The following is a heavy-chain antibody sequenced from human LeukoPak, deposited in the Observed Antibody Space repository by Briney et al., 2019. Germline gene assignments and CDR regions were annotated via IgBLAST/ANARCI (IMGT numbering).Heavy chain of an antibody. CDR2: XXXXGST. CDR3: ARGPDIVVVVAASNWFDP. D-gene: IGHD2-15*01. V-gene: IGHV4-34*01. J-gene: IGHJ5*02. Sequence: SETLSLTCAVYGGSFSGYYWSWIRQPPGKGLXXXXXXXXXGSTNYNPSLKSRVTISVDTSKNQFSLKLSSVTAADTAVYYCARGPDIVVVVAASNWFDPWGQGTLVTVSS. CDR1: GGSFSGYY.